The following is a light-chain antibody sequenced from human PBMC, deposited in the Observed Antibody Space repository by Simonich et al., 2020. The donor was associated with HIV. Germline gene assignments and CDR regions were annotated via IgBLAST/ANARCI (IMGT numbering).Light chain of an antibody. CDR1: QSISNC. CDR2: EAS. Sequence: IQMTQSPSSLSASVGDRVTITCRASQSISNCLAWYQQKPGKAPKLLIYEASSLPSGVPSRFSGSGSGTEFTLTISSLQPDDFATYYCQQYYSFPRTFGQGTNVDIK. CDR3: QQYYSFPRT. V-gene: IGKV1-5*03. J-gene: IGKJ1*01.